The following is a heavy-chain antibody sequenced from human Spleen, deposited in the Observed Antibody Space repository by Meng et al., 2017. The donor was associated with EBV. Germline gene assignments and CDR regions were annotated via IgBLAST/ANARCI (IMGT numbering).Heavy chain of an antibody. V-gene: IGHV1-2*06. D-gene: IGHD2-15*01. CDR1: GYTFTGYF. CDR2: INPDSGST. Sequence: HVQLRQSGAEVKKPGASLKVSCKASGYTFTGYFIHWVRQAPGQGLEWMGRINPDSGSTDYAQQYQDRVTMTRDTSISTAYMELSRLRSDDTAVYFCARVRCFDGSCNWGYWGQGTLVTVSS. CDR3: ARVRCFDGSCNWGY. J-gene: IGHJ4*02.